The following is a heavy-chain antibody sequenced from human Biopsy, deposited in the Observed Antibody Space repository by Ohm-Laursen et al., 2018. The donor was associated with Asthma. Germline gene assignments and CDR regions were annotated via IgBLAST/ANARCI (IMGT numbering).Heavy chain of an antibody. V-gene: IGHV1-69*13. J-gene: IGHJ6*02. D-gene: IGHD3-10*01. CDR2: LIPVLGTP. CDR3: AREVLWFGESTNPGGMDV. Sequence: SVKVSCKASGDSFSNYAISWVRQAPGQGLEWMGGLIPVLGTPDHAQMFEGRVTITADESTSTAYMELSSLSSEDTAVYYCAREVLWFGESTNPGGMDVWGQGTTVTVSS. CDR1: GDSFSNYA.